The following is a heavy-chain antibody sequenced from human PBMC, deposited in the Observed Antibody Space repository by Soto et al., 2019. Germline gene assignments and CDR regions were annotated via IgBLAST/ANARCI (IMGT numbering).Heavy chain of an antibody. D-gene: IGHD6-6*01. CDR3: ARGPRSIAARPAFDI. V-gene: IGHV3-13*01. Sequence: GESLKISCAASGFTFSSYDMHWVRQATGKGLEWVSAIGTAGDTYYPGSVKGRFTISRENAKNSLYLQMNSLRAGDTAVYYCARGPRSIAARPAFDIWGQGTMVTVSS. CDR1: GFTFSSYD. CDR2: IGTAGDT. J-gene: IGHJ3*02.